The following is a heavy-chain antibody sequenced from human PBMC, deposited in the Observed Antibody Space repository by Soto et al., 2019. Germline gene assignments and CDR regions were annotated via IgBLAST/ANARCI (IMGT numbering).Heavy chain of an antibody. D-gene: IGHD3-22*01. CDR3: ARDMGGYYFEPNDY. V-gene: IGHV1-18*01. CDR2: ITANNVNT. Sequence: QVQLVQSGPEVKKPGASVKVSCKTSGYTFTSYGISWVRQAPGQGLEWMGWITANNVNTNYPQKFQGRVTMTTDTSTATAYMELRSLRSDDTAVYYCARDMGGYYFEPNDYWGQGTLVTVSS. J-gene: IGHJ4*02. CDR1: GYTFTSYG.